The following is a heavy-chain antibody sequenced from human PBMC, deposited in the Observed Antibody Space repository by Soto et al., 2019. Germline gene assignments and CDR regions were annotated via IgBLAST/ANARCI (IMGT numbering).Heavy chain of an antibody. CDR3: ATMGFCGPGCYSFDY. CDR1: ADTLSELA. CDR2: FDPEGSDT. V-gene: IGHV1-24*01. Sequence: ASAKVSCKVSADTLSELAIHWVRQAPGKGFEWMGGFDPEGSDTIYAQKFQGRVTMTSDTSTETAYMELESLTSEDTAFYYCATMGFCGPGCYSFDYWGQGTLVTVSS. J-gene: IGHJ4*02. D-gene: IGHD2-21*02.